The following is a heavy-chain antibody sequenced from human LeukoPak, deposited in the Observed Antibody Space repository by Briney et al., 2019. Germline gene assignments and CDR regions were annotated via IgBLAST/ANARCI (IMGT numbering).Heavy chain of an antibody. CDR1: GFTFSSYG. CDR3: AKDGARYGSYYYYYYMDV. D-gene: IGHD5-18*01. CDR2: IRYDGSNK. Sequence: HPGGSLRLSCAASGFTFSSYGMHWVRQAPGKGLEWVAFIRYDGSNKYYADSVKGRFTISRDNSKNTLYLQMNSLRAEDTAVYYCAKDGARYGSYYYYYYMDVWGKGTTVTISS. J-gene: IGHJ6*03. V-gene: IGHV3-30*02.